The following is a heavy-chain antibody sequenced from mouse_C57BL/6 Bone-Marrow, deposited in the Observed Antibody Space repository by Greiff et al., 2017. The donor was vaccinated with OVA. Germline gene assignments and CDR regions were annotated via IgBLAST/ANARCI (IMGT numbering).Heavy chain of an antibody. J-gene: IGHJ2*01. CDR2: IRLKSDNYAT. D-gene: IGHD1-1*01. V-gene: IGHV6-3*01. CDR3: TGEGTTVVADY. CDR1: GFTFSNYW. Sequence: EVQLQESGGGLVQPGGSMKLSCVASGFTFSNYWMNWVRQSPEKGLEWVAQIRLKSDNYATHYAESVKGRFTISRDDSKSSVYLQMNNLRAEDTGIYYCTGEGTTVVADYWGQGTTLTVSS.